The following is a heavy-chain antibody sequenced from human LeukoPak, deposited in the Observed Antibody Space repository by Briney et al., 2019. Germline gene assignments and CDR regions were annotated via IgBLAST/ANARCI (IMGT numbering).Heavy chain of an antibody. V-gene: IGHV1-69*06. CDR2: IIPIFGTA. Sequence: GASVKVSCKTSGYTFTGYYMHWVRQAPGQGLEWMGGIIPIFGTANYAQKFQGRVTITADKSTSTAYMELSRLTSDDTAVYYCARGYYDSSGFEYFQDWGQGTLVTVSS. J-gene: IGHJ1*01. CDR3: ARGYYDSSGFEYFQD. D-gene: IGHD3-22*01. CDR1: GYTFTGYY.